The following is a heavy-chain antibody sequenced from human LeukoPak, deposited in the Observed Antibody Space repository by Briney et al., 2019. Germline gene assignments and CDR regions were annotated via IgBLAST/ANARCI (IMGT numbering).Heavy chain of an antibody. V-gene: IGHV1-2*02. J-gene: IGHJ4*02. Sequence: ASVKVSYKACLWWLTRYYMHWVRQAPGQGREWMGWINPNSGGTNYAHKFDGRVTLTRDTCISTAYMELSRLRSDDTAVYYCARVERFGATVDYWGQGTLVTVS. CDR2: INPNSGGT. CDR1: LWWLTRYY. CDR3: ARVERFGATVDY. D-gene: IGHD1-26*01.